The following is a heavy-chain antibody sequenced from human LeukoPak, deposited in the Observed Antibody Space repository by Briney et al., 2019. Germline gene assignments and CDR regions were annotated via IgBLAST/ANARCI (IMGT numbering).Heavy chain of an antibody. V-gene: IGHV3-66*02. CDR3: ARERYGSGSYIYYFDY. CDR1: GFTVSSNY. CDR2: IYSGGST. J-gene: IGHJ4*02. Sequence: GGSLRLSCAASGFTVSSNYMSWVRQAPGKGLEWVSVIYSGGSTYYADSVKGRLTISRDNSKNTLYLQMNSLRAEDTAVYYCARERYGSGSYIYYFDYWGQGTLVTVSS. D-gene: IGHD3-10*01.